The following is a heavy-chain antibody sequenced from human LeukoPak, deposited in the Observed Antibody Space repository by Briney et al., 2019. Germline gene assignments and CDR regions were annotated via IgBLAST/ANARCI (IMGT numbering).Heavy chain of an antibody. CDR3: AKYCGGDCFRNFDS. J-gene: IGHJ4*02. D-gene: IGHD2-21*02. V-gene: IGHV3-23*01. CDR1: GFTFSTYA. Sequence: GGSLRLSCAASGFTFSTYAMTWVRQAPGRGLEWVSVIGADGVNIHYADSVKGRLTISRDNSKKKVYLQMDSLRADDTAVYYCAKYCGGDCFRNFDSWGQGTLVTVSS. CDR2: IGADGVNI.